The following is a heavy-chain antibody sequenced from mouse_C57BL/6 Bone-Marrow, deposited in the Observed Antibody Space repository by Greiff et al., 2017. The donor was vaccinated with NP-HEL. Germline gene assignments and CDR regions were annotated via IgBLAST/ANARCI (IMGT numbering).Heavy chain of an antibody. J-gene: IGHJ2*01. D-gene: IGHD4-1*01. CDR3: ARRVGLYYLDY. CDR1: GYTFTSSG. V-gene: IGHV1-81*01. Sequence: QVQLQQSGAELARPGASVKLSCKASGYTFTSSGISWVKQRTGQGLEWIGEIYPRSGNTYYNEKFKGKATLTADKSSSTAYMELRSLTSADSAVYFCARRVGLYYLDYWGQGTTLTVSS. CDR2: IYPRSGNT.